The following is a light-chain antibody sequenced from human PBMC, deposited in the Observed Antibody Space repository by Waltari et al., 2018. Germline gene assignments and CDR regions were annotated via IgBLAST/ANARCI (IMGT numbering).Light chain of an antibody. CDR2: GAS. Sequence: IRITQSPSSLSASTGRRVTLTCRSNQDIGTYLAWYQQTPGKAPRLLLHGASTLQTGVPSRFSGSGSGTDFNITIACLQSEDFVTYFCQQYYAYPLTFGGGTKVEMK. J-gene: IGKJ4*01. CDR1: QDIGTY. V-gene: IGKV1-8*01. CDR3: QQYYAYPLT.